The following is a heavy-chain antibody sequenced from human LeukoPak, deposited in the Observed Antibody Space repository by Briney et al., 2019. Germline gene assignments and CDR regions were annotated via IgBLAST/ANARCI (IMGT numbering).Heavy chain of an antibody. CDR2: ISGSGGST. J-gene: IGHJ4*02. D-gene: IGHD3-22*01. CDR1: GFTFSSYA. V-gene: IGHV3-23*01. CDR3: ANDHYYDSSGFFDW. Sequence: PGGSLRLSCAASGFTFSSYAMSWVRQAPGKGLEWVSAISGSGGSTYYADSVKGRFTISRDNSKNTLYLQMNSLRAEDTALYYCANDHYYDSSGFFDWWGQGTLVTVSS.